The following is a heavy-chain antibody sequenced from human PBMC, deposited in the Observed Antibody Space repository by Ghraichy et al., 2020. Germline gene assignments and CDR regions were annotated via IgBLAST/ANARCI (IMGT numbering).Heavy chain of an antibody. CDR2: MYVSGSS. J-gene: IGHJ6*02. CDR1: GDSMSSYY. CDR3: AKGYPHYGMDV. V-gene: IGHV4-4*07. Sequence: SETLSLTCTVSGDSMSSYYWGWIRLSAGKGLEWIGRMYVSGSSNYNPSLESRVTMSVDRSKKQFSLRLNSVTAADTAVYLCAKGYPHYGMDVWGQGTTVTVSS. D-gene: IGHD3-16*02.